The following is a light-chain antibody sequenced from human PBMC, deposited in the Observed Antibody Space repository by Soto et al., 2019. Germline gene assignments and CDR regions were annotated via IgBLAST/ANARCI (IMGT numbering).Light chain of an antibody. Sequence: QSDLTQPASVSGSPEQSITISCTGTSSDVGGYNSVSWYQQHPDKAPKLMIYDVSNRPSGVSNRFSGSKSGNTASLTISGLQAEDEADYYCSSYTSSTTWVFGGGTKVTVL. J-gene: IGLJ3*02. CDR1: SSDVGGYNS. CDR2: DVS. V-gene: IGLV2-14*01. CDR3: SSYTSSTTWV.